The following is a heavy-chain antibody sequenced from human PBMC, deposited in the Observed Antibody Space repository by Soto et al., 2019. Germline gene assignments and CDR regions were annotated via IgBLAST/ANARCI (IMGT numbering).Heavy chain of an antibody. CDR3: ACYQAGAVAHPGIW. D-gene: IGHD6-19*01. Sequence: SETLSLTCAVSSGSISSSNWWSWVRQPPGKGLEWIGEIYHSGSTNYNPSLKSRVTISVDKSKNQFSLKLSSVTAADTAVYYCACYQAGAVAHPGIWWGQGTLVTVSS. V-gene: IGHV4-4*02. CDR2: IYHSGST. CDR1: SGSISSSNW. J-gene: IGHJ4*02.